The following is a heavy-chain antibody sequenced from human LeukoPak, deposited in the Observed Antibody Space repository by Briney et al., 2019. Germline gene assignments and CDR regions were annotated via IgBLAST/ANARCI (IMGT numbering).Heavy chain of an antibody. Sequence: GASVKVSCKASGYTFTSYYMHWVRQAPGQGLEWMGIINPGGGSTSYAQKFQGRVTMTRDTSTSTVYMELSSLRSEDTAVYYCARDRAKIFRIRYFDYWGQGTLVTVSS. CDR1: GYTFTSYY. V-gene: IGHV1-46*01. J-gene: IGHJ4*02. CDR3: ARDRAKIFRIRYFDY. D-gene: IGHD3-3*01. CDR2: INPGGGST.